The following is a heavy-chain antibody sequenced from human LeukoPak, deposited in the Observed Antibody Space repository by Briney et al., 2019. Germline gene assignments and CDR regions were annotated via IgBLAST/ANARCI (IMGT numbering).Heavy chain of an antibody. D-gene: IGHD2-8*01. CDR1: GFTFSSYA. V-gene: IGHV3-23*01. Sequence: GGSLRLSCAASGFTFSSYAMSWVRQAPGKGLEWVSAISGSGGSTYYADSVKGRFTISRDNSKSTLYLQMNSLRAEDTAVYYCAKAVLNRGHGGRFDYWGQGTLVTVSS. CDR2: ISGSGGST. J-gene: IGHJ4*02. CDR3: AKAVLNRGHGGRFDY.